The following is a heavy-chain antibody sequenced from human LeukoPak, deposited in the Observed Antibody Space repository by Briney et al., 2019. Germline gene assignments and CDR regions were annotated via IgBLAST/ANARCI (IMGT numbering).Heavy chain of an antibody. J-gene: IGHJ4*02. D-gene: IGHD1-26*01. CDR2: INSDGSYT. Sequence: PGGSLRLSCAASGFTFSTYWMHWVRHAPGKGLVWVSRINSDGSYTSYADSVKGRFTISRDNAKNTLYLQMNSLRAEDTAVYFCVRDSGSPDDYWGQGALVTVSS. V-gene: IGHV3-74*01. CDR1: GFTFSTYW. CDR3: VRDSGSPDDY.